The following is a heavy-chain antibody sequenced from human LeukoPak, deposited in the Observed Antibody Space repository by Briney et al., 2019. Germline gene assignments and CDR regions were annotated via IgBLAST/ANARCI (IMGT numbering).Heavy chain of an antibody. CDR3: ARERLELRGDYYYYYGMDV. V-gene: IGHV1-69*04. Sequence: GASVKVSCKASGGTFISYTISWVRQAPGQGLEWMGRIIPILGIANYAQKFQGRVTITADKSTSTAYMELSSLRSEDTAVYYCARERLELRGDYYYYYGMDVWGQGTTVTVSS. D-gene: IGHD1-7*01. CDR1: GGTFISYT. J-gene: IGHJ6*02. CDR2: IIPILGIA.